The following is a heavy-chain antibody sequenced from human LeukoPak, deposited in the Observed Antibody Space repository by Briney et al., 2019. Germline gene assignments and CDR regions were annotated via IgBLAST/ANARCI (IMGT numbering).Heavy chain of an antibody. J-gene: IGHJ3*02. CDR2: IYYSGST. V-gene: IGHV4-59*08. CDR1: GGSFSGYY. CDR3: ARLGKTDAFDI. Sequence: SETLSLTCAVYGGSFSGYYWSWIRQPPGKGLEWIGYIYYSGSTNYNPSLKSRVTVSVDTSKNQFSLKLSSVTAADTAVYYCARLGKTDAFDIWGQGTMVTVSS.